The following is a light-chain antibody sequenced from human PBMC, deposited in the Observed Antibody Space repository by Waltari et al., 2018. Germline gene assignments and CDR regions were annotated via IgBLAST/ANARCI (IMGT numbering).Light chain of an antibody. CDR1: QSVNKW. CDR2: KAS. V-gene: IGKV1-5*03. J-gene: IGKJ1*01. CDR3: QQYSYNPWT. Sequence: DIHITQSPSTLSASVGDRVTLTCRAIQSVNKWLAWYQQKPGMAPKLLIYKASSLESGVPSRFSGSGSGTEFTLTISSLQPDDLAIYFCQQYSYNPWTFGQGTKVEIK.